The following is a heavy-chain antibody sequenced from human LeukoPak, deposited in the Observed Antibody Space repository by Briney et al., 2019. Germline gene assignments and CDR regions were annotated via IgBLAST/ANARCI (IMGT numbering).Heavy chain of an antibody. CDR1: GGSISSSSYY. V-gene: IGHV4-39*07. CDR3: ARGGVGVNFDY. CDR2: IYYSGST. J-gene: IGHJ4*02. Sequence: PSETLSLTCTVSGGSISSSSYYWGWIRQPPGKGLEWIGSIYYSGSTYYNPSLKSRVTISVDTSKNQFSLKLTSVTAADTAVYYCARGGVGVNFDYWGQGTLATVSS. D-gene: IGHD2-15*01.